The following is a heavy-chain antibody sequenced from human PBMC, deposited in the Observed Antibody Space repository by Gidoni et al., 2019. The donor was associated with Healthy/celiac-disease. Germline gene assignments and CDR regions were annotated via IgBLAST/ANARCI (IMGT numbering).Heavy chain of an antibody. Sequence: EVQLLESGGGLVQPGGSLSLSCAASAFTFSSYAMSWVRQAPGKGLAWVSAISGSGGSTYYADSVKGRFTISRDNSKNTLYLQMNSLRAEDTAVYYCAKLYSGSYSYYFDYWGQGTLVTVSS. CDR2: ISGSGGST. CDR3: AKLYSGSYSYYFDY. D-gene: IGHD1-26*01. V-gene: IGHV3-23*01. CDR1: AFTFSSYA. J-gene: IGHJ4*02.